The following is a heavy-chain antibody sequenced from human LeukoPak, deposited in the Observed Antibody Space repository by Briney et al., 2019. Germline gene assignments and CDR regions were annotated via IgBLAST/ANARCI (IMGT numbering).Heavy chain of an antibody. CDR2: IYSGGST. D-gene: IGHD2-21*02. CDR1: GFTVSSNY. Sequence: TGGSLRLSCAASGFTVSSNYMSWVRQAPGKGLEWVSVIYSGGSTYYADSVKGRFTISRDNSKNTVYLEMNSLRAEDTAVYYCVKGGRGADCIFDYWGQGTLVTVSS. J-gene: IGHJ4*02. V-gene: IGHV3-53*01. CDR3: VKGGRGADCIFDY.